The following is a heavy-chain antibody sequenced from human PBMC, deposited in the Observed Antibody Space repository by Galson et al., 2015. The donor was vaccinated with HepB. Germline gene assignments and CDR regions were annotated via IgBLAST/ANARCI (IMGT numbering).Heavy chain of an antibody. D-gene: IGHD2-15*01. CDR2: IKQDGSEK. J-gene: IGHJ6*02. Sequence: SLRLSCAASGFTFSSYWMSWVRQAPGKGLEWVANIKQDGSEKYYVDSVKGRFTISRDNAKNSLYLQMNSLRAEDTAVYYCARPIAGVVVAATEYYYYYGMDVWGQGTTVTVSS. V-gene: IGHV3-7*03. CDR3: ARPIAGVVVAATEYYYYYGMDV. CDR1: GFTFSSYW.